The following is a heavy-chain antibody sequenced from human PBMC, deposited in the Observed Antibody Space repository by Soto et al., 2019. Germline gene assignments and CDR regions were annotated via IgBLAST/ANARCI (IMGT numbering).Heavy chain of an antibody. CDR3: ARHILVRGVQHPTNWFDP. D-gene: IGHD3-10*01. J-gene: IGHJ5*02. CDR2: IYYSGST. Sequence: QLQLQESGPGLVKPSETLSLTCTVSGGSISSSSYYWGWIRQPPGKGLEWIGSIYYSGSTYYNPSLKSRVTISVDTSKNQFSLKLSSVTAADTAVYYCARHILVRGVQHPTNWFDPWGQGTLVTVSS. CDR1: GGSISSSSYY. V-gene: IGHV4-39*01.